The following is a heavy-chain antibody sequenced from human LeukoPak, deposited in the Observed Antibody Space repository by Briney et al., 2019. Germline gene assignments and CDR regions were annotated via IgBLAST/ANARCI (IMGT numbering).Heavy chain of an antibody. Sequence: GGSLRLSCAASGFTFSDHYMDWVRQAPGKGLEWVGRTRNKANSYTTEYAASVKGRFTISRDDSKNSLYLQMNSLKTEDTAVYYCARGSGYSYGYWYYGMDVWGQGTTVTVSS. V-gene: IGHV3-72*01. J-gene: IGHJ6*02. CDR2: TRNKANSYTT. D-gene: IGHD5-18*01. CDR3: ARGSGYSYGYWYYGMDV. CDR1: GFTFSDHY.